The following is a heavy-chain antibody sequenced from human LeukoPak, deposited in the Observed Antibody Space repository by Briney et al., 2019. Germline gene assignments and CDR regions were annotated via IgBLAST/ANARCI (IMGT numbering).Heavy chain of an antibody. CDR1: GGSFSAYY. J-gene: IGHJ6*03. V-gene: IGHV4-34*01. D-gene: IGHD3-9*01. Sequence: SETLSLTCAVYGGSFSAYYWSWIRQPPGKGLEWIGEINHSGSTNYNPSLKSRVTISVDTSKNQFSLKLSSVTAADTAVYYCARGRLPYFDWLPKGPPYYMDVWGKGTTVTISS. CDR3: ARGRLPYFDWLPKGPPYYMDV. CDR2: INHSGST.